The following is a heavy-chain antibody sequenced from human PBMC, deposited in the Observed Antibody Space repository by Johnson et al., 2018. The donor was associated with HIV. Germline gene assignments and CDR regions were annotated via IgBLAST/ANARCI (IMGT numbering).Heavy chain of an antibody. CDR3: AKQYYGSGGSVHAFDI. J-gene: IGHJ3*02. CDR2: ISWNSGSI. Sequence: VLLVESGGGVVQPGRSLRLSCAASGFTFDDYAMHWVRQAPGKGLEWVSGISWNSGSIGYADSVKGRFTVSRDNSKNTVYLQMNSLRAEDTAVYYCAKQYYGSGGSVHAFDIWGQGTMVTVSS. D-gene: IGHD3-10*01. CDR1: GFTFDDYA. V-gene: IGHV3-9*01.